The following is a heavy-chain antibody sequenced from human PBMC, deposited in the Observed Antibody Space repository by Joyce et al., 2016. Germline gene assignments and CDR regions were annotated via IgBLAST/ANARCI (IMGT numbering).Heavy chain of an antibody. CDR3: ARERVRTVIQNFFDF. CDR1: GSTFSDYT. CDR2: ISHDGSNK. V-gene: IGHV3-30*04. Sequence: QIQLVESGGGVVQPGGSLRLSCATSGSTFSDYTMHWVRQAPGKGLGWVATISHDGSNKYSADSLKGRFTISRDNSKNSLYLQMSSLRVEDTAVYFCARERVRTVIQNFFDFWGQGSLVTVSS. J-gene: IGHJ4*02. D-gene: IGHD3-10*01.